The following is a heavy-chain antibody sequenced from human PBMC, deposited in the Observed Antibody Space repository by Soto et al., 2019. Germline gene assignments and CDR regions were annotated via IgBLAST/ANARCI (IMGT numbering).Heavy chain of an antibody. CDR3: ARVKLTGYYIVGFDY. D-gene: IGHD3-9*01. CDR2: ISHIGST. Sequence: SETLSLTCTVSGGSISSGAYFWIWIRQPPGKGLEWIGYISHIGSTYYNPSLKSRATLSVDTSKNQFSLKLTSVTAADTAVYYCARVKLTGYYIVGFDYWGQGTRVTVSS. J-gene: IGHJ4*02. V-gene: IGHV4-30-4*01. CDR1: GGSISSGAYF.